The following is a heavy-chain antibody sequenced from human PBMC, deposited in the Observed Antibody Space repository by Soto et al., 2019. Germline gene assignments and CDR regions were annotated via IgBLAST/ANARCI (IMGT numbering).Heavy chain of an antibody. CDR1: GFTFSSYG. D-gene: IGHD5-18*01. J-gene: IGHJ4*02. V-gene: IGHV3-30*18. CDR3: AKDRGYTASDY. CDR2: ISYDGSNK. Sequence: GGSLRLSCAASGFTFSSYGMHWVRQAPGKGLEWVAVISYDGSNKYYADSVKGRFTISRDNSKNTLYLQMNSLRAEDTAVYYCAKDRGYTASDYWGQGTLVTVSS.